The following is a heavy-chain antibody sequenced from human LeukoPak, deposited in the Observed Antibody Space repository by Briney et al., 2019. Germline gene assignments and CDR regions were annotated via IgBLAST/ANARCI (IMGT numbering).Heavy chain of an antibody. CDR3: ARGTTMIVVVYYSDAFDI. J-gene: IGHJ3*02. CDR2: ISYDGSNK. CDR1: GFTFSSYA. D-gene: IGHD3-22*01. V-gene: IGHV3-30-3*01. Sequence: GGSLRLSCAASGFTFSSYAMHWVRQAPGKGLEWVAVISYDGSNKYYADSVKGRFTISRDNSKNTLYLQMNSLRAEDTAVYYCARGTTMIVVVYYSDAFDIWGQGRMVADSS.